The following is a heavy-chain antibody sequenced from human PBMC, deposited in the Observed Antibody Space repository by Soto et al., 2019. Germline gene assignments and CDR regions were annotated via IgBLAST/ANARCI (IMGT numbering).Heavy chain of an antibody. V-gene: IGHV3-23*01. CDR2: ISGNGDST. J-gene: IGHJ6*02. Sequence: GGSLRLSCAASGFTVSSYAMSWVRQAPGKGLEWVSAISGNGDSTYYADSVKGRFTISRDNSKNTLYLQMNSLRGEDTAVYYCANQGYCSGGTCYYYYGTDIWGQGTTVTVSS. CDR3: ANQGYCSGGTCYYYYGTDI. CDR1: GFTVSSYA. D-gene: IGHD2-15*01.